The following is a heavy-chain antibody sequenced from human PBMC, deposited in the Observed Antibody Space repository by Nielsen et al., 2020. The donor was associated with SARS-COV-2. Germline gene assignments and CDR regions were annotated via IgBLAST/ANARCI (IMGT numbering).Heavy chain of an antibody. CDR3: ARTLYPYGSSGPLGAVDYFDY. J-gene: IGHJ4*02. Sequence: SETLSLTCTVSGGSFSSGDYYWSWIRQRPGTGLQWIGHFYYSGGTYFNPSLKSRLTRSVDTSKNQFSLKLSSVTAADTALYYCARTLYPYGSSGPLGAVDYFDYWGQGTLVTVSS. V-gene: IGHV4-30-4*01. CDR1: GGSFSSGDYY. CDR2: FYYSGGT. D-gene: IGHD3-22*01.